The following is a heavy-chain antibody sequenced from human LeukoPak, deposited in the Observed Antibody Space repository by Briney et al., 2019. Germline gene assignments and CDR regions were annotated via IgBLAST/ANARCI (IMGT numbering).Heavy chain of an antibody. CDR1: GFTFSSYA. CDR3: AKLHYYDSSGYYSPFDY. V-gene: IGHV3-23*01. CDR2: ISGSGGST. J-gene: IGHJ4*02. D-gene: IGHD3-22*01. Sequence: GGPLRLSCAASGFTFSSYAMSWVRQAPGKGLEWVSAISGSGGSTYYADSVKGRFTISRDNSKNTLYLQMNSLRAEDTAVYYCAKLHYYDSSGYYSPFDYWGQGTLVTVSS.